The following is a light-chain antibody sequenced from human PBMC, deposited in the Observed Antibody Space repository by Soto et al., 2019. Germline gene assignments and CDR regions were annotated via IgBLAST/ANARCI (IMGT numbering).Light chain of an antibody. J-gene: IGLJ1*01. CDR2: EVS. V-gene: IGLV2-8*01. Sequence: QSALTQPPSASGSPGQSVTISCTGSTSDVGIYNYVSWYQQHPGEAPKLMLYEVSNRPSGVPDRFSGSKSGNTASLTVSGLQADDEADYYCSSYAGSNNFVFGTGTKLTVL. CDR1: TSDVGIYNY. CDR3: SSYAGSNNFV.